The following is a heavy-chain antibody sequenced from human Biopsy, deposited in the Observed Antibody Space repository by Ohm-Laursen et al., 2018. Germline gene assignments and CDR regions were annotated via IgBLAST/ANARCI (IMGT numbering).Heavy chain of an antibody. CDR2: ISGYNGNT. D-gene: IGHD3-10*01. CDR1: GYSFTSYG. V-gene: IGHV1-18*01. J-gene: IGHJ4*02. Sequence: GSSVKVSCKTSGYSFTSYGISWVRQAPGEGLEWTGRISGYNGNTNYAQKFQGRVTMTRDTSTTTVYMELSSLRSEDTAVYYCARGRIGGRGDPPDHWGQGTLVTVSS. CDR3: ARGRIGGRGDPPDH.